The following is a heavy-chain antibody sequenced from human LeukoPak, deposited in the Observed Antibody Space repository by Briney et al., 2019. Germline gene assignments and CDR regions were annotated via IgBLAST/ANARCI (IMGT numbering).Heavy chain of an antibody. CDR2: ISGSGGST. D-gene: IGHD3-10*01. CDR1: GFTFSSYA. J-gene: IGHJ6*02. CDR3: AKLRRGSGYYYYGMDV. Sequence: PGGSLRLSCAASGFTFSSYAMSWLRQAPGKGLEWVSAISGSGGSTYYADSVKGRITISRDNSKNTLYLQMNSLRAEDTAVYYCAKLRRGSGYYYYGMDVWGQGTTVTVSS. V-gene: IGHV3-23*01.